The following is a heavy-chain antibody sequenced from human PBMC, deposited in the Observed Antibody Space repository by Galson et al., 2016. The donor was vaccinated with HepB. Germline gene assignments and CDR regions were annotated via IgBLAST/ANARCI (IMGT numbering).Heavy chain of an antibody. J-gene: IGHJ4*02. CDR2: ISAHNGDT. Sequence: VKVSCKASGYTFTTNGISWVRQAPGQGLEWVAWISAHNGDTNSAQKFQGRVTLTTDTSTRTAYMELRSLTSDDTAVYYCARDRDRSLDYWGQGTLVTVSS. CDR1: GYTFTTNG. D-gene: IGHD5-24*01. V-gene: IGHV1-18*04. CDR3: ARDRDRSLDY.